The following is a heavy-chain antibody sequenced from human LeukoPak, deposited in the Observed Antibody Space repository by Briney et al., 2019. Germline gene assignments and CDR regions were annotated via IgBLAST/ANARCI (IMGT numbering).Heavy chain of an antibody. D-gene: IGHD2-15*01. CDR3: AKGGSQGDCTCYGDY. CDR1: GFTFDTHE. Sequence: PGGSLRLSCVGSGFTFDTHEMNWVRQAPGKGLEWLSFISRGGFEIHYAASVEGRFTISRDDARNTLYLQMTSLRDEDTAVYYCAKGGSQGDCTCYGDYWGQGTLVTVSS. J-gene: IGHJ4*02. V-gene: IGHV3-48*03. CDR2: ISRGGFEI.